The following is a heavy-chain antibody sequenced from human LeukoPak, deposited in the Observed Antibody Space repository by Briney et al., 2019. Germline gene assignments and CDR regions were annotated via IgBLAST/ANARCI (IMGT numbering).Heavy chain of an antibody. J-gene: IGHJ5*02. V-gene: IGHV4-59*01. CDR3: VRRGNDYGDYVSWFDP. CDR2: IYYSGST. D-gene: IGHD4-17*01. Sequence: SETLSLTCTVSGGSISSYYWSWIRQPPGKGLEWIGYIYYSGSTNYNPSLKSRVTISVDTSKNQFSLKLSSVTAADTAVYYCVRRGNDYGDYVSWFDPWGQGTLVTVSS. CDR1: GGSISSYY.